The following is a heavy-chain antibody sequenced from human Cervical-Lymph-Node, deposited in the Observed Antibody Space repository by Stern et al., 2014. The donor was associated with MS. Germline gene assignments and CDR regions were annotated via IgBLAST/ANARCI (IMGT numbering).Heavy chain of an antibody. J-gene: IGHJ6*02. V-gene: IGHV3-74*02. D-gene: IGHD5-12*01. CDR1: GFTFSSYW. Sequence: EVQLVESGGGLVQPGGSLRLSCAASGFTFSSYWMHWVRQAPGKGLVWGSRINSDGSSTSYADSVKGRFTISRDNAKNTLYLQMNSLRAEDTAVYYCARGDIVATIPPYYGMDVWGQGTTVTVSS. CDR2: INSDGSST. CDR3: ARGDIVATIPPYYGMDV.